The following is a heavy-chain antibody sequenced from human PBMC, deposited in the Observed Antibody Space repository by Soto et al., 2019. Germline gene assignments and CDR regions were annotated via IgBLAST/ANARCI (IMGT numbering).Heavy chain of an antibody. J-gene: IGHJ4*02. D-gene: IGHD1-26*01. CDR2: FDREDGET. CDR1: GYFLTALS. V-gene: IGHV1-24*01. Sequence: XSVKGACKVSGYFLTALSIGWVRQAPGKGLEWMGGFDREDGETIYAQKFQGRVTMTEDTSTDSAYMELSSLTSEDTAIYYCAHGEGIVKSIVYFDSWGQATLVTVYS. CDR3: AHGEGIVKSIVYFDS.